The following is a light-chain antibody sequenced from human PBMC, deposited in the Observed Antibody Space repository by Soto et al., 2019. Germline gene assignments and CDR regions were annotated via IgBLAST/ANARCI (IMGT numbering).Light chain of an antibody. CDR2: DVS. CDR1: SSDVGAYNF. V-gene: IGLV2-14*03. CDR3: TSYTSSSTLGV. J-gene: IGLJ2*01. Sequence: QSALTQPASVSGSPGQSITISCTGTSSDVGAYNFVSWYQQHPGKAPKLMIYDVSNRPSGVSNRFSGSKPGNTASLTISGLQAEDEADYYCTSYTSSSTLGVFGGGTKLTVL.